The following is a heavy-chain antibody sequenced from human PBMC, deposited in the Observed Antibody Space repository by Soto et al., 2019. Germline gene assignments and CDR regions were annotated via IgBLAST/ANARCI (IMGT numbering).Heavy chain of an antibody. CDR2: IIPIFGSA. Sequence: QVQLVQSGAEVKKPGSSVKVSCKASGGTFSSYAISWVRQAPGQGLEWMGGIIPIFGSADYAQKFLGRVTITADXSXXXAXXELSSLRSEDTAVYYCASHSAAGPPENYYYYGMDVWGQGTTVTVSS. CDR1: GGTFSSYA. CDR3: ASHSAAGPPENYYYYGMDV. D-gene: IGHD6-13*01. J-gene: IGHJ6*02. V-gene: IGHV1-69*12.